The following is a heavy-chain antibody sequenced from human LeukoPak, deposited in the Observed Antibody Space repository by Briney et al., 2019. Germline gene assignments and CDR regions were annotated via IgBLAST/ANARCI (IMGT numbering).Heavy chain of an antibody. V-gene: IGHV3-7*01. Sequence: EGSLRLSCAASGFTFSNFWMSWVRQAPGKGLEWVANMNQDGSAKNSVDSVKGRFTISRDNAKNSLYLQMNSLRAEDTAVYFCAGEGRPNAFDIWGQGTMVTVSS. J-gene: IGHJ3*02. CDR2: MNQDGSAK. CDR3: AGEGRPNAFDI. CDR1: GFTFSNFW.